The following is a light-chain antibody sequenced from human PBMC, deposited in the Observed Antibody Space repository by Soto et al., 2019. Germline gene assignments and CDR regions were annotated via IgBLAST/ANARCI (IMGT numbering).Light chain of an antibody. CDR2: EVS. CDR1: SSDVGGYNY. J-gene: IGLJ2*01. Sequence: QSVLTQPASVSGSPGQSITISCTGTSSDVGGYNYVSWYQQHPGKAPKLIIYEVSNRPSGVSNRFSGSKSGNTASLTIAGLQAEDEADYYCSSYTHSTTLYVLLGGGTKLTVL. CDR3: SSYTHSTTLYVL. V-gene: IGLV2-14*01.